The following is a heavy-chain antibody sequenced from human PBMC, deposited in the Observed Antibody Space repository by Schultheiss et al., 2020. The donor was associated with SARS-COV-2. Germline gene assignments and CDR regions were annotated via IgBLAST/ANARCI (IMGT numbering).Heavy chain of an antibody. CDR2: IHGGGRT. Sequence: GESLKISCAASGFTVSDNYMSWVRQAPGKGLEWVSAIHGGGRTYYAESVKDRFIISRDSSKNTLYLQMNSMRAEDTGVYYCARDRYTGYDFDYWGQGTLVTVSS. J-gene: IGHJ4*02. D-gene: IGHD5-12*01. CDR1: GFTVSDNY. V-gene: IGHV3-66*01. CDR3: ARDRYTGYDFDY.